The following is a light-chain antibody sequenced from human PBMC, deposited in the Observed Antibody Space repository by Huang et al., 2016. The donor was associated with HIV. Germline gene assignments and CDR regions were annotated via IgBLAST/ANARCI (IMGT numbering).Light chain of an antibody. V-gene: IGKV1-33*01. CDR1: QDISNY. CDR2: YAS. CDR3: QQYDNLLT. J-gene: IGKJ4*01. Sequence: DIQMTQSPSSLSASVGDRVTITCQASQDISNYLNCYQQKPGKAPKLLIYYASYFETGVASRFRGGGSGTDFTFTISCLQPEDIATYYCQQYDNLLTFGGGTKVEIK.